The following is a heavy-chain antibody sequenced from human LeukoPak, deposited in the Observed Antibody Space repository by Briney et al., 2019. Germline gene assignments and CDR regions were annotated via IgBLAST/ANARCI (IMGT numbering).Heavy chain of an antibody. CDR3: ATGYYYYYYYMDV. CDR2: IYYSGST. J-gene: IGHJ6*03. CDR1: GGSINSYY. V-gene: IGHV4-59*01. Sequence: SETLSLTCTVSGGSINSYYWSWIRQPPGKGLEWIGYIYYSGSTNYNPSLKSRVTISVDTSKNQFSLKLSSVTAADTAVYYCATGYYYYYYYMDVWGKGTTVTVSS.